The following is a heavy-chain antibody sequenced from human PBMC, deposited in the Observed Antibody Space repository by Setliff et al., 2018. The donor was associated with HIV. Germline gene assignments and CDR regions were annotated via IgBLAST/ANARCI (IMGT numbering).Heavy chain of an antibody. CDR2: INPNSGGT. J-gene: IGHJ6*04. Sequence: GASVKVSCKASGYTFTGYYIHWVRQAPGEGLEWMGRINPNSGGTKYGQKFQGRVTMTRDTSMSTAYMELNRLISDDTAVYYCARGWATGADSSPLDVWGKGTTVTVSS. CDR1: GYTFTGYY. D-gene: IGHD6-19*01. V-gene: IGHV1-2*06. CDR3: ARGWATGADSSPLDV.